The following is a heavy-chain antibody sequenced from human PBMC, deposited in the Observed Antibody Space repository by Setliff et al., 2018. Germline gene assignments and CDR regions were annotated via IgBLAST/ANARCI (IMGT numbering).Heavy chain of an antibody. CDR1: GYTFTSYW. V-gene: IGHV5-51*01. D-gene: IGHD1-26*01. Sequence: GESLKISCKGSGYTFTSYWIAWVRQMPGKGLEYMGIIYPADSDTTYSPSIQGQVTISADKSINTAYLQWSSLKASDTAIYYCARVGPLTDDAFDIWGQGTMVTVSS. J-gene: IGHJ3*02. CDR2: IYPADSDT. CDR3: ARVGPLTDDAFDI.